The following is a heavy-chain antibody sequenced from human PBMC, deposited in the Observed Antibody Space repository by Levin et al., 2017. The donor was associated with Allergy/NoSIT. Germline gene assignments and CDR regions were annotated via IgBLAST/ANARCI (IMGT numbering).Heavy chain of an antibody. CDR2: IYYSGNT. CDR1: SGSISSYY. D-gene: IGHD6-13*01. J-gene: IGHJ4*02. CDR3: ASRRAAVGTPFDY. Sequence: KPSETLSLTCSVSSGSISSYYWSWIRQPPGKGLEWIGYIYYSGNTNYNPSLKSRVTISVDTSKNQFSLRLSSVTAADTAVYYCASRRAAVGTPFDYWGQGTLVTVSS. V-gene: IGHV4-59*01.